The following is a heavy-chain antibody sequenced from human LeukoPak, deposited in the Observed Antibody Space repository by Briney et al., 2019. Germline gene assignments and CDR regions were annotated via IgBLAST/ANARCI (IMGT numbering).Heavy chain of an antibody. CDR2: IYYSGST. CDR1: GGSISSYY. Sequence: SETLSLTCTVSGGSISSYYWNWIRQPPGKGLEWIGYIYYSGSTNYNPSLKSRVTISVDTSKNQFSLKLSSVTAADTAVYYCAREGAAYDSSGYNIGDYFDYWGQGTLVTVSS. J-gene: IGHJ4*02. CDR3: AREGAAYDSSGYNIGDYFDY. V-gene: IGHV4-59*01. D-gene: IGHD3-22*01.